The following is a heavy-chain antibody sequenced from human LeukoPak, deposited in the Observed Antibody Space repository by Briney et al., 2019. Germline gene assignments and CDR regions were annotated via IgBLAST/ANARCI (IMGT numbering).Heavy chain of an antibody. Sequence: GGSLRLSCAASGFTFRNYWMSWVRQAPGKGLEWVATIKQDESEKYYVDSVKGRFTISRDNAKNSLYLQMNSLRAEDTAVYYCARPYSISWELDSWGQGTLVTVSS. CDR1: GFTFRNYW. V-gene: IGHV3-7*01. CDR2: IKQDESEK. CDR3: ARPYSISWELDS. D-gene: IGHD6-13*01. J-gene: IGHJ5*01.